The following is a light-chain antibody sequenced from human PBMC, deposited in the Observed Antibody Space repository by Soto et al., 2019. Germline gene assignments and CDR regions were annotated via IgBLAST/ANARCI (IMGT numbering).Light chain of an antibody. CDR2: WAS. CDR3: QQYYSTPPT. Sequence: DIVMTQSPDSLAVSLGERATINCKSSQSVLYSANNKNYLAWYQQKPGQPPKLLIYWASTRESGVPDRFSGSGSGTDFTLTISSLPAEDVAVYYCQQYYSTPPTFGHGTKVDIK. V-gene: IGKV4-1*01. CDR1: QSVLYSANNKNY. J-gene: IGKJ3*01.